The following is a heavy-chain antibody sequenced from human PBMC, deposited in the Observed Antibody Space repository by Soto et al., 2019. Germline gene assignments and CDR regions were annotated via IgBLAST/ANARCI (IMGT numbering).Heavy chain of an antibody. J-gene: IGHJ6*02. CDR1: GFTFGDYA. Sequence: GGSLRLSCTASGFTFGDYAMSWFRQAPGKGLEWVGFIRSKAYGGTTEYAASVKGRFTISRDDSKSIAYLQMNSLKTEDTAVYYCTRDGYGSSWYPGGMDVWGQGTTVTVSS. CDR3: TRDGYGSSWYPGGMDV. CDR2: IRSKAYGGTT. V-gene: IGHV3-49*03. D-gene: IGHD6-13*01.